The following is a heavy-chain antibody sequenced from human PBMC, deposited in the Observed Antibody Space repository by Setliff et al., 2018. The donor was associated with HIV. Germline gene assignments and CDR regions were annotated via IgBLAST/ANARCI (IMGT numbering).Heavy chain of an antibody. V-gene: IGHV4-39*07. CDR2: IYYSGST. D-gene: IGHD6-19*01. Sequence: SETLSLTCTVSGGSISSRGYYWGWIRQPPGKELEWIGSIYYSGSTYYNPSLKSRVAISVDTSKNQFSLKLSSVTAADTAVFFCARLRMAVAGYNWFDPWGQGTLVTVSS. J-gene: IGHJ5*02. CDR3: ARLRMAVAGYNWFDP. CDR1: GGSISSRGYY.